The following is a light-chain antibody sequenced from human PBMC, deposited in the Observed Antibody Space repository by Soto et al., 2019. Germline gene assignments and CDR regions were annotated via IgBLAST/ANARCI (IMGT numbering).Light chain of an antibody. Sequence: IVMKKSPATLSVSPEERATFSCRASQSVSSNLAWYQQKPGQAPRLLIYGASTRATGIPARFSGSGSGTEFTLTISSLQSEDFAVYYWQQYGSSHTFGQGTRLEIK. J-gene: IGKJ5*01. CDR3: QQYGSSHT. V-gene: IGKV3-15*01. CDR2: GAS. CDR1: QSVSSN.